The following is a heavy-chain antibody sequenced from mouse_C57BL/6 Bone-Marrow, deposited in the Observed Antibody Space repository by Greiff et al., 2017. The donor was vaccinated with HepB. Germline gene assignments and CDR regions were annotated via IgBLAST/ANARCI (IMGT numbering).Heavy chain of an antibody. CDR3: ARPDSSGYGFAY. Sequence: EVQLVESGGGLVQPGGSLKLSCAASGFTFSDYGMAWVRQAPRKGPEWVAFISNLAYSIYYAYTVTGRFTISRENAKNTLYLEMSSLRSEDTAMYYCARPDSSGYGFAYWGQGTLVTVAA. D-gene: IGHD3-2*02. J-gene: IGHJ3*01. V-gene: IGHV5-15*01. CDR1: GFTFSDYG. CDR2: ISNLAYSI.